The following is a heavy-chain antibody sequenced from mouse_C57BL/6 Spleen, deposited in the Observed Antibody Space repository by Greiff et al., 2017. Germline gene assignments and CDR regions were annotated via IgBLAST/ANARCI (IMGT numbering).Heavy chain of an antibody. D-gene: IGHD1-1*01. CDR2: IDPKSGGT. CDR3: AREGLLREWYVDV. J-gene: IGHJ1*03. Sequence: QVQLKQPGAELVKPGASVKLSCKASGYTFTSYCMHWVKQRPGRGLAWIGRIDPKSGGTKYNEKFKSKATLTVDKPSSTAYMQLSSLTSEDSAVYYWAREGLLREWYVDVWGTGATVTVSS. CDR1: GYTFTSYC. V-gene: IGHV1-72*01.